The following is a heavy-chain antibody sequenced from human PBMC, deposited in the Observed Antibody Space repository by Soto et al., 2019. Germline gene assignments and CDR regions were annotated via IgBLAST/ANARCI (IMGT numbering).Heavy chain of an antibody. J-gene: IGHJ4*02. Sequence: EVQLVESGGGLVQPGGSLRLSCAASGFTFNNHAMSWVRQAPGKGLEWVSGMSGSGGSSYYADSVKGRFTISRDNSKNTLYLKMNRQRDEDTVVDYCAKDLNVVVAIDTPGYFDYWGQGTLVTVS. D-gene: IGHD2-8*01. CDR3: AKDLNVVVAIDTPGYFDY. CDR1: GFTFNNHA. V-gene: IGHV3-23*04. CDR2: MSGSGGSS.